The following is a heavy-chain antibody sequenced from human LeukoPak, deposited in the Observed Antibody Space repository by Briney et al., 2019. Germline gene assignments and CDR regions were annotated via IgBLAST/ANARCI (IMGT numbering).Heavy chain of an antibody. CDR2: ISSSGSTI. Sequence: GGSLRLSCAASGFTFSDYYMSWIRQAPGKGLEWVSYISSSGSTIYYADSVKGRFTISRDNAKNSLYLQMNSLRAEDTAVYYCARVGYCSGGSCYGTGWFDPWGQGTLVTVSS. D-gene: IGHD2-15*01. J-gene: IGHJ5*02. CDR1: GFTFSDYY. CDR3: ARVGYCSGGSCYGTGWFDP. V-gene: IGHV3-11*04.